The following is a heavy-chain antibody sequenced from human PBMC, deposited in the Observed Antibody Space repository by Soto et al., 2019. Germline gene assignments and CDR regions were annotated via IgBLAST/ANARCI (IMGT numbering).Heavy chain of an antibody. CDR2: ISSSSSYI. CDR3: ARDRRDGYNFDY. V-gene: IGHV3-21*01. D-gene: IGHD5-12*01. J-gene: IGHJ4*02. CDR1: GFTFSSYS. Sequence: EVQLVESGGGLVKPGGSLRLXXXASGFTFSSYSMNWVRQAPGKGLEWVSSISSSSSYIYYADSVKGRFTISRDNAKNSLYLQMNSLRAEDTAVYYCARDRRDGYNFDYWGQGTLVTVSS.